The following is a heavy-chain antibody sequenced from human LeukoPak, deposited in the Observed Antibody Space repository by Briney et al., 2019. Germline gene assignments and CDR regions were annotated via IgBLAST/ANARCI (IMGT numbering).Heavy chain of an antibody. D-gene: IGHD6-13*01. CDR2: IYYSGST. CDR1: GGSISSSSYY. J-gene: IGHJ5*02. Sequence: SETLSLTCTVSGGSISSSSYYWGWIRQPPGKGLEWIGSIYYSGSTYYNPSLKSRATISVDTSKNQFSLKLSSVTAADTAVYNCARHLTSSWYPNWFDPWGQGTLVTVSS. CDR3: ARHLTSSWYPNWFDP. V-gene: IGHV4-39*01.